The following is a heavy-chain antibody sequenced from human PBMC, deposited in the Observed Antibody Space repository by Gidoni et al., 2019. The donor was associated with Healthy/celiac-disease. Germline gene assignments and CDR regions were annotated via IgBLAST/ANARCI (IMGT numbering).Heavy chain of an antibody. CDR2: ISWNSGSI. J-gene: IGHJ4*02. Sequence: EVQLVEPGGGLVQPGLSLRPSCAASGFTFDDFAMHWVRQAPGKGLEWVSGISWNSGSIGYADSVKGRFTISRDNAKNSLYLQMNSLRAEDTALYYCAKGGYDSSGYFGYWGQGTLVTVSS. D-gene: IGHD3-22*01. CDR3: AKGGYDSSGYFGY. V-gene: IGHV3-9*01. CDR1: GFTFDDFA.